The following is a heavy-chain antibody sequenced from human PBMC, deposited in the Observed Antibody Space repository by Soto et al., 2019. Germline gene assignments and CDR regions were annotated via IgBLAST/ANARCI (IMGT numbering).Heavy chain of an antibody. CDR3: ARNLIFGNSPPDS. CDR1: GYSFTDYG. Sequence: QVQLVQSGAEVKKPGASVKVSCQASGYSFTDYGINWVRQAPGQGLEWMGWISGYNGDTNYAQKFQGRATVTADTSSNVAYMELQSLRPDDTAIYYCARNLIFGNSPPDSWGQGTLVTVS. V-gene: IGHV1-18*01. CDR2: ISGYNGDT. D-gene: IGHD5-12*01. J-gene: IGHJ4*02.